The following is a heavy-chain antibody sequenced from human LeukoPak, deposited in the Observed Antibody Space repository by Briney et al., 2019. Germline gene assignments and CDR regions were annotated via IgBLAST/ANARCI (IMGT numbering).Heavy chain of an antibody. CDR3: ARNGKWLAFDY. CDR2: IYYSGST. D-gene: IGHD6-19*01. CDR1: GGSISSYY. V-gene: IGHV4-59*01. J-gene: IGHJ4*02. Sequence: PSETLSLTCTVSGGSISSYYWSWIRQPPGKGLEWIGYIYYSGSTNYIPSLKSRVTISVDTSKNQFSLKLSSVTAADTAVYYCARNGKWLAFDYWGQGTLVTVSS.